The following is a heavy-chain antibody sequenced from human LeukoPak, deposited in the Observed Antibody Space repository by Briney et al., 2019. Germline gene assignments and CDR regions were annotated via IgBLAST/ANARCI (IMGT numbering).Heavy chain of an antibody. J-gene: IGHJ4*02. D-gene: IGHD2/OR15-2a*01. CDR1: GFTFINYS. CDR2: ISSSRSYI. CDR3: ARDYQYGYSTNWYHLAQIDY. Sequence: GGSLRLSCTASGFTFINYSMNWVRQAPGKGLEWVSSISSSRSYIFYADSVKGRFTVSRDNAKNSLYLQMNSLRAEDTAIYYCARDYQYGYSTNWYHLAQIDYWGQGTLVTVSS. V-gene: IGHV3-21*01.